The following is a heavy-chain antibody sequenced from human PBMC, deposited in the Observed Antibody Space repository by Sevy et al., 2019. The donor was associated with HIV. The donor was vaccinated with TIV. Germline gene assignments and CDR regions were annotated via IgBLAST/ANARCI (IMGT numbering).Heavy chain of an antibody. D-gene: IGHD3-22*01. J-gene: IGHJ4*02. CDR3: ATTKDYYDSSGYPFDY. CDR1: GYTLTEFS. Sequence: ASVKVSCKVSGYTLTEFSMHWVRQAPGKGLEWMGTFDPEDGETIYAQKFQGRVTMTEDTSTDTAYMEQSSLGSDDTAVYYCATTKDYYDSSGYPFDYWGQGTLVTVSS. V-gene: IGHV1-24*01. CDR2: FDPEDGET.